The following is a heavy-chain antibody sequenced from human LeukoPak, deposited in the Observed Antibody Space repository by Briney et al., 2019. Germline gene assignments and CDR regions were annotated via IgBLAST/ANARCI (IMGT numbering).Heavy chain of an antibody. V-gene: IGHV1-18*01. CDR1: GYTSTSYG. CDR2: ISAYNGNT. CDR3: ASYDYGDGGMDV. D-gene: IGHD4-17*01. J-gene: IGHJ6*02. Sequence: GASVKVSCKASGYTSTSYGISWVRQAPGQGLEWIGWISAYNGNTNYAQKLQGRVTMTTDTSTSTAYMELRSLRSDDTAVYYCASYDYGDGGMDVWGQGTTVTVSS.